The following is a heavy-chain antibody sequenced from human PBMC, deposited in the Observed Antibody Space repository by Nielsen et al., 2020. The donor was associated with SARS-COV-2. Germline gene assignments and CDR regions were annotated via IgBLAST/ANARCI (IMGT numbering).Heavy chain of an antibody. V-gene: IGHV1-18*04. CDR1: GYTFTSYG. CDR2: INAGNGNT. CDR3: VSGLWSGYYYYYGMDV. Sequence: ASVKVSCKASGYTFTSYGISWVRQAPGQGLEWMGWINAGNGNTKYSQKFQGRVTITRDTSASTAYMELSSLRSEDTAVYYCVSGLWSGYYYYYGMDVWGQGTTVTVSS. D-gene: IGHD3-3*01. J-gene: IGHJ6*02.